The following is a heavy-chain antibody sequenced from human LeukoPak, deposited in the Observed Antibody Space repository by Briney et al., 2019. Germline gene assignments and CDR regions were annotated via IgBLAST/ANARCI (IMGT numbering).Heavy chain of an antibody. D-gene: IGHD6-13*01. CDR2: MNPNSGNT. CDR1: GYTVTSYD. J-gene: IGHJ5*02. V-gene: IGHV1-8*01. CDR3: ATVAADNFDP. Sequence: ASGKVSCKASGYTVTSYDINWGRQATGQGLEWMGWMNPNSGNTGYAQKFQGRVTMTWNTSISTAYMELSSLRSEDTAVYYCATVAADNFDPWGQGTLVTVSS.